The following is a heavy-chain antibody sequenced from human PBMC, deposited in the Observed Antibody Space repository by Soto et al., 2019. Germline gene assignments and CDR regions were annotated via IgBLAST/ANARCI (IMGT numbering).Heavy chain of an antibody. J-gene: IGHJ5*02. Sequence: QVQLVQSGAEVKKPGSSVKVSCKASGGTFSSYAISWVRQAPGQGLEWMGGIIPIFGTANYAQKFQGRVTITADESTSTAYMGLSSLRSEDTAVYYCAGLTVDTAMASGNWFDPWGQGTLVTVSS. CDR1: GGTFSSYA. V-gene: IGHV1-69*12. D-gene: IGHD5-18*01. CDR3: AGLTVDTAMASGNWFDP. CDR2: IIPIFGTA.